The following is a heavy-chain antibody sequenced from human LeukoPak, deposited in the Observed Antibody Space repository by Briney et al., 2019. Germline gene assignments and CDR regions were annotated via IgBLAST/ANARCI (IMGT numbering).Heavy chain of an antibody. Sequence: GGSLRLSCTASGFAFSNYGMNWVRQAPGKGLEWVAFIRYDGSNKYYADSVKGRFTISRDNSKNTLYLQMNSLRAEDTAVYYCAKTSGSYYGLIDYWGQGTLVTVSS. V-gene: IGHV3-30*02. D-gene: IGHD1-26*01. CDR2: IRYDGSNK. J-gene: IGHJ4*02. CDR1: GFAFSNYG. CDR3: AKTSGSYYGLIDY.